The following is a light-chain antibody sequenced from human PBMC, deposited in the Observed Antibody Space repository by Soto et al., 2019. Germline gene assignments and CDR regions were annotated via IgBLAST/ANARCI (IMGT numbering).Light chain of an antibody. V-gene: IGKV1-5*01. CDR3: QDYNGYLSGT. J-gene: IGKJ1*01. CDR2: DAT. CDR1: QSIDRW. Sequence: DIQMTQSPSTLSASVGDRVTITCRASQSIDRWLAWYQQKPGKAPKVLIWDATTLHRGVPSRFSGSRSGTEFALTISGLQPHDFATYHCQDYNGYLSGTFGQGTKVYVK.